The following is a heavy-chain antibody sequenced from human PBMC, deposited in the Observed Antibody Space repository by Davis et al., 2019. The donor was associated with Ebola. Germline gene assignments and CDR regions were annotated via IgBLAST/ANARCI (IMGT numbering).Heavy chain of an antibody. Sequence: GESLKISCAASGFFVSNNYMNWVRQAPGKGLEWVSVIYSGGSTYYADSVKGRFTISRDNSKNTLYLQMNSLRAEDTAVYYCARDSGPFEYHHGMDVWGQGTTVTVSS. J-gene: IGHJ6*02. CDR2: IYSGGST. CDR3: ARDSGPFEYHHGMDV. CDR1: GFFVSNNY. V-gene: IGHV3-66*01. D-gene: IGHD6-6*01.